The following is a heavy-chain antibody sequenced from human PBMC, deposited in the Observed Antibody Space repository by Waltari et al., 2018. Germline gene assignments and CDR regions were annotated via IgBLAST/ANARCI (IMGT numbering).Heavy chain of an antibody. CDR2: ISAYTGNT. V-gene: IGHV1-18*01. J-gene: IGHJ4*02. CDR1: GYPFFSYG. D-gene: IGHD2-8*01. Sequence: QVQLVPSVPGVKKPGASARFSFQAYGYPFFSYGYSWVRQAPGQGLEWLGWISAYTGNTKYAGKFQGRVILTTDRSTSTAYMELRSLRYDDTAVYYCARDESMVSDLWGQGTLVTVSS. CDR3: ARDESMVSDL.